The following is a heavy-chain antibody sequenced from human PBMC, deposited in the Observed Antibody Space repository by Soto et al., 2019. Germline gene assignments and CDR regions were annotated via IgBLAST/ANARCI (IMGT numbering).Heavy chain of an antibody. CDR2: VSAGNGNT. Sequence: ASVKVSCKASGYTFTSYAMHWVRQAPGQRLEWMGWVSAGNGNTKYSQKFQGRVTITRDTSASTAYMELSSLRSEDTAVYYCAREGGQMTTRNWFDPWGQGTLVTVSS. CDR3: AREGGQMTTRNWFDP. D-gene: IGHD4-17*01. V-gene: IGHV1-3*01. J-gene: IGHJ5*02. CDR1: GYTFTSYA.